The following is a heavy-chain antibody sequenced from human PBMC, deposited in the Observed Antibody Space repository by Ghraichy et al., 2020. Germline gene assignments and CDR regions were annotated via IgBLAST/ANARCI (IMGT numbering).Heavy chain of an antibody. Sequence: GGSLRLSCAASGFRFSNYGMHWVRQAPGKGLEWLALIWYNGGNKYYADSVKGRFSISRDNSKNTLYLEMNSLRAEDTAVYYCARADYYDSSGYYSRLLDYWGQGALCTFSS. V-gene: IGHV3-33*01. D-gene: IGHD3-22*01. CDR3: ARADYYDSSGYYSRLLDY. J-gene: IGHJ4*02. CDR2: IWYNGGNK. CDR1: GFRFSNYG.